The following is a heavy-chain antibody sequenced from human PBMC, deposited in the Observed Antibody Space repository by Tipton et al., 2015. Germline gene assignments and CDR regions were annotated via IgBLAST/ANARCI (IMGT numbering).Heavy chain of an antibody. CDR2: IYTGGRT. V-gene: IGHV4-4*07. CDR3: ARERYYHSRGMDYWYFDL. D-gene: IGHD3-22*01. J-gene: IGHJ2*01. CDR1: GDSISTYY. Sequence: QLVQSGAEVKPSETLSLTCTVSGDSISTYYWSWIRQPAGKGLEWIGRIYTGGRTNYNPSLKSRVTMSVDTSKNQFSLKLSSVTAADTAVYYCARERYYHSRGMDYWYFDLWGRGTLVTVSS.